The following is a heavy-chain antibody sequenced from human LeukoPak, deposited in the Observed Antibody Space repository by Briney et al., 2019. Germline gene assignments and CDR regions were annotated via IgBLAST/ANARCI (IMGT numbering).Heavy chain of an antibody. Sequence: PGGSLRLSCAASGFTFSSYAMHWVRQAPGKGLEWVAVISYDGSNKYYADSVKGRFTISRDNSKNTLYLQRNSLRAEDTAVYYCARDPGTTRAKRAFDIWGQGKMVTVSS. V-gene: IGHV3-30-3*01. CDR2: ISYDGSNK. CDR3: ARDPGTTRAKRAFDI. J-gene: IGHJ3*02. CDR1: GFTFSSYA. D-gene: IGHD1-7*01.